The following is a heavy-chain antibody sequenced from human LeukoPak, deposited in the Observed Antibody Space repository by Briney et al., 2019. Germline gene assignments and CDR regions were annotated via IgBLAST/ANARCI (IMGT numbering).Heavy chain of an antibody. CDR2: IYYSGST. Sequence: PSETLSLTCTVSGGSISSYYWSWIRQPPGKGLEWIGYIYYSGSTNYSPSLKSRVTISVDTSKNQFSLKLSSVTAADTAVYYCARHSPTIFGVAIFFVCWGQGTLVTVSS. J-gene: IGHJ4*02. V-gene: IGHV4-59*08. CDR3: ARHSPTIFGVAIFFVC. CDR1: GGSISSYY. D-gene: IGHD3-3*01.